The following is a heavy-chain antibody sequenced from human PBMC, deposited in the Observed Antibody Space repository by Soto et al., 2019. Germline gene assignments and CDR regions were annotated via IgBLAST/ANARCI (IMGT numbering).Heavy chain of an antibody. CDR2: ISGSGGST. V-gene: IGHV3-23*01. D-gene: IGHD2-2*01. Sequence: GGSLRLSCAASGFTFSSYAMSWVRQAPGKGLEWVSAISGSGGSTYYADSVKGRFTISRDNSKNTLYLQMNSLRAEDTAVYYCAKDPPGYCSSTSCYGSHFQHWGQGTLVTVSS. J-gene: IGHJ1*01. CDR1: GFTFSSYA. CDR3: AKDPPGYCSSTSCYGSHFQH.